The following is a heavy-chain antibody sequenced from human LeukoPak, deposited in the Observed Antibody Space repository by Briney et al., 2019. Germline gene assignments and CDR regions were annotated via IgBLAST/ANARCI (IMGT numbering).Heavy chain of an antibody. Sequence: GGSLRLSCAASEFTFSSYAMQWVRQAPGKGLEWVSGISASGGNTWYADSVKGRFTISRDNSKNTLYLQMNSLRAEDTAVYYCVKVGGGGYSYGRYHFDYWGQGTLVTVSS. D-gene: IGHD5-18*01. V-gene: IGHV3-23*01. J-gene: IGHJ4*02. CDR2: ISASGGNT. CDR1: EFTFSSYA. CDR3: VKVGGGGYSYGRYHFDY.